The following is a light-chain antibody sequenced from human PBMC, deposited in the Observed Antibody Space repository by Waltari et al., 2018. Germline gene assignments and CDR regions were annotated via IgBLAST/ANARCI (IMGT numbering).Light chain of an antibody. CDR2: KND. CDR3: ATWDDSLSGPV. Sequence: QSVLTQAPSESGTPGQTVNISCSGRTSNIGSRLVYWYKQVPGVAPKLRIYKNDRRPSGVPDRFSGSKSGSSASLAITGLRSEDEADYYCATWDDSLSGPVFGGGTKLTVL. CDR1: TSNIGSRL. V-gene: IGLV1-47*01. J-gene: IGLJ3*02.